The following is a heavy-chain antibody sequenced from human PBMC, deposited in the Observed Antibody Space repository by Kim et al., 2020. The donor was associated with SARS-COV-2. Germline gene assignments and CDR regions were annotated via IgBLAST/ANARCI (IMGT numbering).Heavy chain of an antibody. CDR1: GYSFTSYW. J-gene: IGHJ4*02. Sequence: GESLKISCKGSGYSFTSYWISWVRQMPGKGLEWMGRIDPSDSYTNYSPSFQGHVTISADKSISTAYLQWSSLKASDTAMYYCARQRIWFGELLSDFDYWGQGTLVTVSS. CDR2: IDPSDSYT. CDR3: ARQRIWFGELLSDFDY. D-gene: IGHD3-10*01. V-gene: IGHV5-10-1*01.